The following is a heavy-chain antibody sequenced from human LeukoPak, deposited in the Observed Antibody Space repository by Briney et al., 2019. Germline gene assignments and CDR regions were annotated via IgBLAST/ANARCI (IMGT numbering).Heavy chain of an antibody. J-gene: IGHJ4*02. V-gene: IGHV3-23*01. CDR1: GFTFSSYA. D-gene: IGHD2-2*01. CDR3: AKDQLYCGSSSCSILVYFDS. Sequence: PGGSLRLSCAASGFTFSSYAMSWVRQAPGKGLEWVSAISGSGGSTYYADSLQGRFTISRDPSKNTLYLQMNSLRAEDTAVYYCAKDQLYCGSSSCSILVYFDSWGRGTLVTVSS. CDR2: ISGSGGST.